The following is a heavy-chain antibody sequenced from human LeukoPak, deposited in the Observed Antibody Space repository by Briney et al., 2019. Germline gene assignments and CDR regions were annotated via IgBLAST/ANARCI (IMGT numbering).Heavy chain of an antibody. V-gene: IGHV3-48*04. D-gene: IGHD3-3*01. CDR2: ISATGGTI. CDR1: GFTFSSNG. Sequence: GGSLRLSCAASGFTFSSNGMNWVRQAPGKGLEWVSYISATGGTIYYADSVKGRFTISRDNAKNSLYLQMNSLRAEDTAVYYCARERQNKDFWSGGDYWGQGTLVTVSS. J-gene: IGHJ4*02. CDR3: ARERQNKDFWSGGDY.